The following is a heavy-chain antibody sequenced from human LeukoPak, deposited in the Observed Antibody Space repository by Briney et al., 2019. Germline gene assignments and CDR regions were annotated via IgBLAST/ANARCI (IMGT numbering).Heavy chain of an antibody. CDR2: ISAYNGNT. J-gene: IGHJ5*02. V-gene: IGHV1-18*01. CDR3: ARAIAVAQFDP. Sequence: ASVKVACKASGYTFTSYGIGWVRQAPGQGLEWMGWISAYNGNTNYAQKLQGRVTMTTDTSTSTAYMELRSLTSDDTAVYYCARAIAVAQFDPWGQGTLVTVSS. D-gene: IGHD6-13*01. CDR1: GYTFTSYG.